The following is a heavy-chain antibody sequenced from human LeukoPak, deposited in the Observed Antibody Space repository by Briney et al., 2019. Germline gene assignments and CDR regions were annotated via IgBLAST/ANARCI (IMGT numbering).Heavy chain of an antibody. Sequence: GRSLRLSCAASGFTFSSYGMHWVRQAPGKGLEWVAVIWYDGSNKYYADSVKGRFTISRDNSKNTLYLQMNSLRAEDTAVYYCAKGRDSSGYFHFDYWGQGTLVTASS. CDR1: GFTFSSYG. D-gene: IGHD3-22*01. CDR2: IWYDGSNK. V-gene: IGHV3-33*06. CDR3: AKGRDSSGYFHFDY. J-gene: IGHJ4*02.